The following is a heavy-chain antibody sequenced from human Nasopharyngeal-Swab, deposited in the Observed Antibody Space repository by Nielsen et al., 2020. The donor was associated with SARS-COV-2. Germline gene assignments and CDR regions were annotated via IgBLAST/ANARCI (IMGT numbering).Heavy chain of an antibody. J-gene: IGHJ4*02. D-gene: IGHD6-13*01. CDR2: IYPGDSDT. Sequence: GESLKISCKGSGYSFTSYWISWVRQMPGKGLEWMGIIYPGDSDTRYSPSFQGQVTISADKSISTAYLQWSSLKASDTAMYYCARREGSSSWYGMASFDYWGQGTLVTVSS. CDR1: GYSFTSYW. V-gene: IGHV5-51*01. CDR3: ARREGSSSWYGMASFDY.